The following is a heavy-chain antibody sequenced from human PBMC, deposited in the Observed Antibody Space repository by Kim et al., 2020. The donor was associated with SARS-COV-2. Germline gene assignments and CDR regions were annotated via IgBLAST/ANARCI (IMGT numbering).Heavy chain of an antibody. D-gene: IGHD3-22*01. Sequence: GGSLRLSCAASGFNFRSLAMSWVRQAPGKGLEWVSTFSHSGPYYADSVKGRFTISRDDSMNTLYLEMSGLRADDTAIYYCAKDHDSDGYPTFDYWGQGSLVSVSS. J-gene: IGHJ4*02. CDR1: GFNFRSLA. CDR3: AKDHDSDGYPTFDY. CDR2: FSHSGP. V-gene: IGHV3-23*01.